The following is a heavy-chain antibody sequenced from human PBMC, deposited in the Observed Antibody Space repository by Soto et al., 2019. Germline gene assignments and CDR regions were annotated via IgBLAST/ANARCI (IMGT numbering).Heavy chain of an antibody. J-gene: IGHJ5*02. CDR3: AKNQGVELVPLATVDWFDP. CDR1: GFIFENFG. CDR2: ISGSGFKK. V-gene: IGHV3-23*01. D-gene: IGHD1-26*01. Sequence: SGGSLRLSCAASGFIFENFGMSWVRQAPGKGLEWISSISGSGFKKYYADSVKGRFTIPRDNSKSTVYLELNNLSAEDTAVYHCAKNQGVELVPLATVDWFDPWGQGSVVTV.